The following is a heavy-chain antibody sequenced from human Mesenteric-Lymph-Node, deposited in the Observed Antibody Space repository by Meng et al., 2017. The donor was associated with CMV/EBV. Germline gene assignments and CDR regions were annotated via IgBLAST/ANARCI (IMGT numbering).Heavy chain of an antibody. J-gene: IGHJ4*02. CDR2: IRHDGTNE. CDR3: ALLPTIFGLITPAY. Sequence: GESLKISCAASGFIFSSYGMHWVRQAPGKGLEWVAFIRHDGTNEYYADAVKGRFTISRDNFKNTLFLQMNNLRGDDTAVYYCALLPTIFGLITPAYWGRGTLVTSPQ. V-gene: IGHV3-30*02. D-gene: IGHD3/OR15-3a*01. CDR1: GFIFSSYG.